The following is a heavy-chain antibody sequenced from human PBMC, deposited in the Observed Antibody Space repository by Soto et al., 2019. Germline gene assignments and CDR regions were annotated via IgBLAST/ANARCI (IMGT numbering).Heavy chain of an antibody. Sequence: GGSLRLSCAASGFTFSSYWMHWVRQAPGKGLVWVSRINSDGSSTSYADSVKGRFTISRDNAKNTLYLQMNSLRAEDTAVYYCARGRYCSGGSCYSSAFDIWGQGTMVTVSS. D-gene: IGHD2-15*01. CDR1: GFTFSSYW. J-gene: IGHJ3*02. CDR3: ARGRYCSGGSCYSSAFDI. CDR2: INSDGSST. V-gene: IGHV3-74*01.